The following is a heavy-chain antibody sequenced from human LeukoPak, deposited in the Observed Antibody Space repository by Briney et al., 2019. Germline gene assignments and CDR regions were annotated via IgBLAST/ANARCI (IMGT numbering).Heavy chain of an antibody. CDR1: GFTFSSYS. D-gene: IGHD4-17*01. V-gene: IGHV3-21*01. J-gene: IGHJ2*01. CDR2: ISSSSSYI. CDR3: ARDRLTTVTRPPWWYFDL. Sequence: PGGPLRLSCAASGFTFSSYSMNWVRQAPGKGLEWVSSISSSSSYIYYADSVKGRFTISRDNAKNSLYLQMNSLRAEDTAVYYCARDRLTTVTRPPWWYFDLWGRGTLVTVSS.